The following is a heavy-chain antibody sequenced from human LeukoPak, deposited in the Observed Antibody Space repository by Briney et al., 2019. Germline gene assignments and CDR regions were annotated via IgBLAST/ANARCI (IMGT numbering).Heavy chain of an antibody. CDR1: GFTFSSYS. CDR3: ARDASYGSGSYFDY. V-gene: IGHV3-21*01. CDR2: ISSSSSYI. J-gene: IGHJ4*02. Sequence: KSGGSLRLSCAASGFTFSSYSMNWVRQAPGKGLEWVSSISSSSSYIYYADSVKGRFTISRDNAKNSLYLQMNSLSAEDTAVYYCARDASYGSGSYFDYWGQGTLVTVSS. D-gene: IGHD3-10*01.